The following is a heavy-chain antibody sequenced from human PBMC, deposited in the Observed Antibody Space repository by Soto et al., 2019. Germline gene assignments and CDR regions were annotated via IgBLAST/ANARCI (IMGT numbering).Heavy chain of an antibody. Sequence: VQLVESGGGVVQPGRSLRLSCAASGFTFSSYAMHWVRQAPGKGLEWVAVISYDGSNKYYADSVKGRFTISRDNSKNTLYLQMNSLRAEDTAVYYCATLTYYWGQGTLVTVSS. CDR3: ATLTYY. CDR2: ISYDGSNK. J-gene: IGHJ4*02. CDR1: GFTFSSYA. V-gene: IGHV3-30-3*01.